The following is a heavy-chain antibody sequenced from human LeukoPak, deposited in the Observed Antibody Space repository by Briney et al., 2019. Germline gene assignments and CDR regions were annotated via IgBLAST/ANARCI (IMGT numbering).Heavy chain of an antibody. CDR2: IIPIFGTA. J-gene: IGHJ4*02. Sequence: RASVKVSCKASGGTFSSYAISWVRQAPGQGLEWMGGIIPIFGTANYAQKFQGRVTITTDESTSTAYMELSSLRSEDTAVYYCARTPESGSYYLNWGQGTLVTVSS. V-gene: IGHV1-69*05. CDR1: GGTFSSYA. CDR3: ARTPESGSYYLN. D-gene: IGHD1-26*01.